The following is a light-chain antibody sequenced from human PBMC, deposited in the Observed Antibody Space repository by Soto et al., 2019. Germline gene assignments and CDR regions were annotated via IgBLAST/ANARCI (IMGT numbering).Light chain of an antibody. V-gene: IGKV3-20*01. CDR1: QSVSTNN. CDR3: QQYGSSPGT. Sequence: IVLTQSPGTLSSSPGERATLSCRASQSVSTNNLAWYQQRPGQAPRLLIYGASRRATGIPDRFSGSGSGTDFTLTISRLEPEDLAVYYCQQYGSSPGTFGPGTKVDIK. J-gene: IGKJ3*01. CDR2: GAS.